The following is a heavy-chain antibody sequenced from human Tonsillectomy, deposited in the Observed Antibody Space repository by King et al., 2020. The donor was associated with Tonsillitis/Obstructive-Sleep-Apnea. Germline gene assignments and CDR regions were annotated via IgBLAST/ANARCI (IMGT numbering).Heavy chain of an antibody. V-gene: IGHV1-46*01. CDR2: INPSDGST. Sequence: VQLVESGAEVKKPGASVKVSCKASGYTFTSHYIHWVRQAPGQGLEWMGIINPSDGSTSYAQTFQGRVTLTRDTSTSTVYMDLSSLKSEDTAVYYCARDGKITFGGVAPYYFDHWGQGTLVTVSS. CDR1: GYTFTSHY. D-gene: IGHD3-16*01. CDR3: ARDGKITFGGVAPYYFDH. J-gene: IGHJ4*02.